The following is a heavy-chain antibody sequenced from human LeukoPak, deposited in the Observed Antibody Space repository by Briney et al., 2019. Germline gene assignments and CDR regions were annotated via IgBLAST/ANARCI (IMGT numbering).Heavy chain of an antibody. Sequence: SETLSLTCTVAGDSIRSGGYYWSWIRQHPGKGLEWIGCIYYSGSTYYNPSVKSRVTISKDTSKNLFSLRLTSVTAADTAVYYCARAGSGWSFDYWGQGTLVTVSS. CDR3: ARAGSGWSFDY. V-gene: IGHV4-31*03. CDR1: GDSIRSGGYY. J-gene: IGHJ4*02. D-gene: IGHD6-19*01. CDR2: IYYSGST.